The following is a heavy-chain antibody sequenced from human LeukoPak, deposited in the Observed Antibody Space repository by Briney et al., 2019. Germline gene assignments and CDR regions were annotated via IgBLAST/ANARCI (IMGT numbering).Heavy chain of an antibody. J-gene: IGHJ5*02. Sequence: SQTLSLTCAISGDSVSSNSAAWNWIRQSPSRGLEWLGRTYYRSKWYNDYAVSVKSRITINPDTSKNQFSLQLNSVTPEDTAVYYCARGKPRIAAAGGRNWFDPWGQGTLVTVSS. CDR1: GDSVSSNSAA. V-gene: IGHV6-1*01. D-gene: IGHD6-13*01. CDR2: TYYRSKWYN. CDR3: ARGKPRIAAAGGRNWFDP.